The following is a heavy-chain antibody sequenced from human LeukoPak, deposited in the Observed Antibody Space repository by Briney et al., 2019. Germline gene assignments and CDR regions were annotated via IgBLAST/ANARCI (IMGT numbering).Heavy chain of an antibody. D-gene: IGHD6-19*01. Sequence: SETLSLTCTVSGGSISSSSYYWGWIRQPPGKGLEWIGSIYYSGSTYYNPSPKSRVTISVDTSKNQFSLKLSSVTAADTAVYYCARAGYSSGWYDFDYWGQGTLVTVSS. CDR3: ARAGYSSGWYDFDY. CDR2: IYYSGST. V-gene: IGHV4-39*07. CDR1: GGSISSSSYY. J-gene: IGHJ4*02.